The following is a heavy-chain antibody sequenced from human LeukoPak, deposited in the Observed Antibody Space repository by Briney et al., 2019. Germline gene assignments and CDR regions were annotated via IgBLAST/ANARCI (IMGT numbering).Heavy chain of an antibody. CDR1: GFIFSSYG. J-gene: IGHJ4*02. Sequence: GGSLRLSCAASGFIFSSYGIHWVRQTPGKGLEWVAFIRYDGSNKYYADSVKGRFIISRDNSKNTLYLQMNSLRAEDTAVYYCARDGGYGFDYWGQGTLVTVSS. D-gene: IGHD5-12*01. CDR3: ARDGGYGFDY. V-gene: IGHV3-30*02. CDR2: IRYDGSNK.